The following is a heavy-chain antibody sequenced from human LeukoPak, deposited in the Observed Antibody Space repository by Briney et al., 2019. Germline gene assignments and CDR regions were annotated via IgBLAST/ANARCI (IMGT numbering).Heavy chain of an antibody. J-gene: IGHJ5*01. V-gene: IGHV1-18*01. D-gene: IGHD3-22*01. Sequence: ASVKVSCKATSRISWVRQAPGQGLEWMGWIGTYGGDTYYAQKFQGRITVTTDTSTSTVYMELRNLRTDDTAVYYCARDLWNFYDDSGYNRDFDSWGQGTLVTVSS. CDR2: IGTYGGDT. CDR3: ARDLWNFYDDSGYNRDFDS. CDR1: TSR.